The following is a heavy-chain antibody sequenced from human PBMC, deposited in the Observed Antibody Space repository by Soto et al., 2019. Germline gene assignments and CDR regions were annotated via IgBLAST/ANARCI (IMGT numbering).Heavy chain of an antibody. CDR2: IYYSGST. CDR1: GCSISSSSYY. J-gene: IGHJ4*02. CDR3: ARHIMVVPAARGPYYYDY. V-gene: IGHV4-39*01. Sequence: SETLSLTCTVSGCSISSSSYYWGWIRQPPGKGLEWIGSIYYSGSTYYNPSLKSRVTISVDTSKNQFSLKLSSVTAADTAVYYCARHIMVVPAARGPYYYDYWGQGTLVTVSS. D-gene: IGHD2-2*01.